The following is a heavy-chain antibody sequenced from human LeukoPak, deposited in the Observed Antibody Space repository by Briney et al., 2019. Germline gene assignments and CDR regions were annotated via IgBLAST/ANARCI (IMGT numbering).Heavy chain of an antibody. J-gene: IGHJ3*02. D-gene: IGHD5-12*01. CDR3: ARVMGGGYGFDDDAFDI. Sequence: GGSLRLSCAASGFTFSSYWMSWVRQAPGKGLEWVANIKQDGSEKYYVDSVKGRFTISRDNSKNTLYLQMNSLRAEDTAVYYCARVMGGGYGFDDDAFDIWGQGTMVTVSS. CDR2: IKQDGSEK. V-gene: IGHV3-7*01. CDR1: GFTFSSYW.